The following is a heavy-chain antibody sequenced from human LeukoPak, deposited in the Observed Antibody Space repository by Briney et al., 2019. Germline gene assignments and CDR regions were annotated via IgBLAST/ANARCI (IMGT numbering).Heavy chain of an antibody. J-gene: IGHJ6*02. CDR2: ISDDGSNK. V-gene: IGHV3-30-3*01. Sequence: LPGRSLRLSCAASGFTFSSYAMHWVRQAPGKGLEWVAVISDDGSNKYYADSVKGRFTISRDNSKNTLYLQMNSLRAEDTAVYYCARGIRFLEWLSPGPSSMDVWGQGTTVTVSS. CDR3: ARGIRFLEWLSPGPSSMDV. CDR1: GFTFSSYA. D-gene: IGHD3-3*01.